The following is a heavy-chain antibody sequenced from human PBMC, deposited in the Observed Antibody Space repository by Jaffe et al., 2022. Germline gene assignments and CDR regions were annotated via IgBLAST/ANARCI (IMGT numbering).Heavy chain of an antibody. CDR1: GFTFSSYS. CDR2: ISSSSSTI. CDR3: ARGGKVVPANFDY. D-gene: IGHD2-2*01. J-gene: IGHJ4*02. Sequence: EVQLVESGGGLVQPGGSLRLSCAASGFTFSSYSMNWVRQAPGKGLEWVSYISSSSSTIYYADSVKGRFTISRDNAKNSLYLQMNSLRAEDTAVYYCARGGKVVPANFDYWGQGTLVTVSS. V-gene: IGHV3-48*01.